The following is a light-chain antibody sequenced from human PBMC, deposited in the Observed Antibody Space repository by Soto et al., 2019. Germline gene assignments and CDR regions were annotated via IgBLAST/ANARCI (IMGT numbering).Light chain of an antibody. Sequence: QSVLTQPPSASGTPGQRVTISCSGGSSNIGTNAVNWYQQLPGTAPKLLIYNNNQRPSGVPDRFSDSKSGTSASLAISGLQSEDEADYYCAAWDDSLNGYVFGTGTKVTV. CDR2: NNN. V-gene: IGLV1-44*01. CDR3: AAWDDSLNGYV. J-gene: IGLJ1*01. CDR1: SSNIGTNA.